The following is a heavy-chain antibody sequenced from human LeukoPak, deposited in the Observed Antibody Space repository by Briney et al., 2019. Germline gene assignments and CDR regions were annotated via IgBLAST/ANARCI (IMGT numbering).Heavy chain of an antibody. CDR1: GFTFSNYD. V-gene: IGHV3-48*03. CDR3: ARDDYGDPTRETFDY. J-gene: IGHJ4*02. CDR2: ISSSGSLK. D-gene: IGHD4/OR15-4a*01. Sequence: GSLRLSCAASGFTFSNYDMNWVRPAPGKGLEWVSYISSSGSLKVYAGSVEGRFTVSRDNAKNSLYLQMDSLGAEDTAVYYCARDDYGDPTRETFDYWGQGTLVTVSS.